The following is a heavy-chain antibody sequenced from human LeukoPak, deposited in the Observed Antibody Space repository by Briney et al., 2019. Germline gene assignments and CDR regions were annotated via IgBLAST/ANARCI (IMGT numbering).Heavy chain of an antibody. J-gene: IGHJ5*02. D-gene: IGHD6-19*01. CDR3: AKDVDESVAGNNWFDP. Sequence: PGRSLRLSCAASGFTFDDFAMHWVRPAPGKGLEWASGINWNSDTRAYADSVKGRFTISRDNAKNFVYLQMSSLRAEDTAFYYCAKDVDESVAGNNWFDPWGQGTLVTVSS. CDR2: INWNSDTR. V-gene: IGHV3-9*01. CDR1: GFTFDDFA.